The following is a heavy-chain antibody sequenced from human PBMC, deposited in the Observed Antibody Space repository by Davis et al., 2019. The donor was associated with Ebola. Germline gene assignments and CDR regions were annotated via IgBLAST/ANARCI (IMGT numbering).Heavy chain of an antibody. V-gene: IGHV4-39*01. Sequence: MPSETLSLTCTVSGGSISRSTYYWGWIRQPPGKGLEWLASIYYSGSTYHNPSLKNRVTMSVDTSKNQFFLRLGSVTATDTALYFCASIAAAGIHWGQGALVTVSS. CDR3: ASIAAAGIH. J-gene: IGHJ4*02. CDR1: GGSISRSTYY. CDR2: IYYSGST. D-gene: IGHD6-13*01.